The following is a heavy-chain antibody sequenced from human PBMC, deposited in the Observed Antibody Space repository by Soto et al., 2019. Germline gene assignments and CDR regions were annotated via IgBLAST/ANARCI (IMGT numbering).Heavy chain of an antibody. D-gene: IGHD3-3*01. CDR3: AKDKVSFYDFWSGPRCFDS. CDR1: GFTFSSYG. V-gene: IGHV3-30*18. CDR2: ISYDGSNK. Sequence: GGSLRLSCAASGFTFSSYGMHWVRQAPGKGLEWVAVISYDGSNKYYADSVKGRFTISRDNSKNTLYLQMNNLRVEDTAEYYYAKDKVSFYDFWSGPRCFDSWGQGTQVTVSS. J-gene: IGHJ5*01.